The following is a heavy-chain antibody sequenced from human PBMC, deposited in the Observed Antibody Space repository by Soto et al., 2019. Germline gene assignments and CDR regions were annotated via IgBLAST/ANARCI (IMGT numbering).Heavy chain of an antibody. CDR2: ISYDGSII. Sequence: QVQLVESGGGVVQPGKSLKLSCAASGFTFNAYTLHWVRQAPVTGLEWVALISYDGSIIHYADSVRGRFTISRDDSKRTLYLQMNSLRPEDTAVYYCAKDPGKDYYDALTGFSGEYFDYWGQGTPVAVSS. D-gene: IGHD3-9*01. CDR3: AKDPGKDYYDALTGFSGEYFDY. J-gene: IGHJ4*02. CDR1: GFTFNAYT. V-gene: IGHV3-30*18.